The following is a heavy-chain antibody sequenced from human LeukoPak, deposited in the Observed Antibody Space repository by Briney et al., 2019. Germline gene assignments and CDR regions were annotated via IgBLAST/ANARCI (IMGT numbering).Heavy chain of an antibody. CDR3: AREEYSSSSGAFDI. D-gene: IGHD6-6*01. CDR1: GGSISSSNW. J-gene: IGHJ3*02. CDR2: IYHSGST. Sequence: PSETLSLTCAVSGGSISSSNWWSWVRQPPGKGLEWIGEIYHSGSTNYNPSLKSRVTISVDKSKNQFSLKLSSVTAADTAVYYCAREEYSSSSGAFDIWGQGTMVTVSS. V-gene: IGHV4-4*02.